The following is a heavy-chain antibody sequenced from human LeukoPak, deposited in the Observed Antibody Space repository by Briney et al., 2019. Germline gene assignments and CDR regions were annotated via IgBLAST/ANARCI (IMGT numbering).Heavy chain of an antibody. CDR3: ARSRSTTEYSSSWFNWFDP. CDR1: GYTFTSYD. J-gene: IGHJ5*02. V-gene: IGHV1-8*01. Sequence: ASVTVSCKASGYTFTSYDINWVRQATGQGLEWMGWMNPNSGNTGYAQKFQGRVTMTRNTSISTAYMELSSLRSEDTAVYYCARSRSTTEYSSSWFNWFDPWGQGTLVTVSS. CDR2: MNPNSGNT. D-gene: IGHD6-13*01.